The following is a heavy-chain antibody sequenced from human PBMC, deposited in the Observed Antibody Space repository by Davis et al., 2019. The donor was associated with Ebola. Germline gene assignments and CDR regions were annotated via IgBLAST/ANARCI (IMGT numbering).Heavy chain of an antibody. CDR1: GGSFSGYY. J-gene: IGHJ6*02. Sequence: SETLSLTCAVYGGSFSGYYWSWIRQPPGKWLEWIGEINHSGSTNYNPSLKSRVTISVDTSKNQFSLKLSSVTAADTAVYYCARGSDFWSGYYPRGKYGMDVWGQGTTVTVSS. D-gene: IGHD3-3*01. V-gene: IGHV4-34*01. CDR2: INHSGST. CDR3: ARGSDFWSGYYPRGKYGMDV.